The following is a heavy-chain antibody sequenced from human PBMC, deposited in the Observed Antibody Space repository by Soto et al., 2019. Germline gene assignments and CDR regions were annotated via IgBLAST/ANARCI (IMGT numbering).Heavy chain of an antibody. CDR1: GFTFSSYA. Sequence: QVQLVESGGGVVQPGRSLRLSCAASGFTFSSYAMHWVRQAPGKGLEWVAVISYDGGNKYYAASVKGRFTISRDNSKNTLYLQRNSLRAEDTAVYYCARESAYYYYGMNVWGQGTTVTVSS. J-gene: IGHJ6*02. CDR3: ARESAYYYYGMNV. V-gene: IGHV3-30-3*01. CDR2: ISYDGGNK.